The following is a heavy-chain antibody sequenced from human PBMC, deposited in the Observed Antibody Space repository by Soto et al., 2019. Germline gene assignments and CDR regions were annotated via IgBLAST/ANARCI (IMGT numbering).Heavy chain of an antibody. J-gene: IGHJ4*02. D-gene: IGHD3-22*01. CDR3: ARARITMIVVATTGY. Sequence: QVQLVESGGGVVQPGRSLRLSCAASGFTFSSYAMHWVRQAPGKGLEWVAVISYDGSNKYYAVSVKGRFTISRDNSKNTLYLQMNSLRAEDTAVYYSARARITMIVVATTGYWGQGTLVTVSS. V-gene: IGHV3-30-3*01. CDR2: ISYDGSNK. CDR1: GFTFSSYA.